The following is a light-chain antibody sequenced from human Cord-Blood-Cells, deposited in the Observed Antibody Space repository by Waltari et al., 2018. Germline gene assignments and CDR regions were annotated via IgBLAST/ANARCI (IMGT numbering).Light chain of an antibody. J-gene: IGLJ2*01. CDR1: SSDVGGYNY. V-gene: IGLV2-11*01. Sequence: QSALTQPRSVSGSPGQSVTISCTGTSSDVGGYNYVSWYQQHPGKAPKLMIYDVSKRPAGVPVRFSGSKSGNTASLTISGLQAEDEADYYCCSYAGSYTLVVGGGTKLTVL. CDR3: CSYAGSYTLV. CDR2: DVS.